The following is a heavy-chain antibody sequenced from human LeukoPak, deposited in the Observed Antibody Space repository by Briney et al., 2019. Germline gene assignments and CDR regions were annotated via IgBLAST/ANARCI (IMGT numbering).Heavy chain of an antibody. D-gene: IGHD3-9*01. CDR2: IYYSGST. CDR1: GGSISSYY. V-gene: IGHV4-59*08. CDR3: ARLRTYYDILTGYSDDAFDI. Sequence: SETLSLTCTVSGGSISSYYWSWIRQPPGKGLEWIGYIYYSGSTNYNPSLKSRVTISVDTSKNQFSLKLSSVTAADTAVYYCARLRTYYDILTGYSDDAFDIWGQGTMVTVSS. J-gene: IGHJ3*02.